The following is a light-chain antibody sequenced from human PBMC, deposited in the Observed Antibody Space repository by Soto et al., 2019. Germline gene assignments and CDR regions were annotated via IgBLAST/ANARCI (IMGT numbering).Light chain of an antibody. CDR3: QQRSNWPPT. CDR2: DAS. Sequence: EIVLTQSPATLSLSPGERATLSCRASQSVSSYLAWYQQKPGQAPRLLIYDASNRATGITARFSGSGSGTDFTLTISCLEPEDYAVYYCQQRSNWPPTFGQRTKLEIK. CDR1: QSVSSY. J-gene: IGKJ2*01. V-gene: IGKV3-11*01.